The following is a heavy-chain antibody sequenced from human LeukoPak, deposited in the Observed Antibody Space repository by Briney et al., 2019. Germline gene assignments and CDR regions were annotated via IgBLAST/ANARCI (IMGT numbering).Heavy chain of an antibody. CDR3: AREDFWRGGNWFDP. D-gene: IGHD3-3*01. J-gene: IGHJ5*02. CDR1: GGTFSSYA. V-gene: IGHV1-69*13. Sequence: SVKVSCKASGGTFSSYAISWVRQAPGQGLEWMGGIIPIFGTANYAQKFQGRVTITADESTSTAYVELSSLRSEDMAVYYCAREDFWRGGNWFDPWGQGTLVTVSS. CDR2: IIPIFGTA.